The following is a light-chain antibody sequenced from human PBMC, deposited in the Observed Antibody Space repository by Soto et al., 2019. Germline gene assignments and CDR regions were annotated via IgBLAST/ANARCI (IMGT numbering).Light chain of an antibody. Sequence: DTVLTQSPATLSLSPGERATLSCRASQSVTTYLAWYQQKPGQAPRLLIYDASTRATGIPARFSGSGSGTDFTLTISRLEPEDFAVYYCQQHGSSPITFGQGTRLENK. J-gene: IGKJ5*01. V-gene: IGKV3-11*01. CDR3: QQHGSSPIT. CDR1: QSVTTY. CDR2: DAS.